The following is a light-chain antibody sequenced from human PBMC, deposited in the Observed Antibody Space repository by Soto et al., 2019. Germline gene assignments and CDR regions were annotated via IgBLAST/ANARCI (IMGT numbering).Light chain of an antibody. V-gene: IGKV3-15*01. CDR2: AAS. CDR1: QSVSDN. CDR3: QQDCSPGT. J-gene: IGKJ1*01. Sequence: EILMTQSPATLSVSPGERATLSCRASQSVSDNLAWYQQKPGQAPRLLIYAASTRATGVPARFSGSGSGTDFTLTISRLEPEDIAVYYCQQDCSPGTFGQGTKVDIK.